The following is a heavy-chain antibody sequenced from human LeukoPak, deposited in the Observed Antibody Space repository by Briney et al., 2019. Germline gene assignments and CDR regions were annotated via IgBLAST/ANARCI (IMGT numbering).Heavy chain of an antibody. CDR1: GYRFTDYW. D-gene: IGHD1-7*01. CDR2: IYPGDSDT. V-gene: IGHV5-51*01. Sequence: GESLKISCKGSGYRFTDYWIGWVRQMPGKGLEWVGIIYPGDSDTRYGTSFQGQVTISADKSINTAHLQWSSLKASDTAMYYCARGAAGTTPDYYYFGLDVWGQGTTVRVSS. CDR3: ARGAAGTTPDYYYFGLDV. J-gene: IGHJ6*02.